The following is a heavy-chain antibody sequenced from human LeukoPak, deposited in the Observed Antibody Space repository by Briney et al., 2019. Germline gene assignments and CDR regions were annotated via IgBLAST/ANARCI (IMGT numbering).Heavy chain of an antibody. CDR1: GFTFSSYG. CDR2: ISYDGSNK. J-gene: IGHJ6*02. D-gene: IGHD2-2*03. CDR3: AKSTLDIVVVPAAMSRYCYGMDV. V-gene: IGHV3-30*18. Sequence: GGSLRLSCAASGFTFSSYGMHWVRQAPGKGLEWVAVISYDGSNKYYADSVKGRFTISRDNSKNTLYLQMNSLRAEDTAVYYCAKSTLDIVVVPAAMSRYCYGMDVWGQGTTVTVSS.